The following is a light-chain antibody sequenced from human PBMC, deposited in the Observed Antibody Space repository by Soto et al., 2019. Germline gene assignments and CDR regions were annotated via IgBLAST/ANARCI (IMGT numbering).Light chain of an antibody. V-gene: IGKV3-20*01. CDR2: GAS. CDR1: QSVSSTY. Sequence: EIVLTQSPGTLSLSPGQRATLSCRASQSVSSTYLAWYQQKPGQAPRLLIYGASSRATGIPDRFSGSGSGTDFTLTISRLEPEEFAVYYCQQYVSSPVTFGQGTKVEIK. J-gene: IGKJ1*01. CDR3: QQYVSSPVT.